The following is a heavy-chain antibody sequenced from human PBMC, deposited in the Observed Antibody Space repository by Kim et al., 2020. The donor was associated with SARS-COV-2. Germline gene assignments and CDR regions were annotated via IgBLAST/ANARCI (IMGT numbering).Heavy chain of an antibody. V-gene: IGHV3-74*01. CDR3: TSDTFGADDS. Sequence: SSTRYADSGKGRFIISRDNAKNTLFLQMNSLTAEDTAIYYCTSDTFGADDSWGQGTLVTVSS. D-gene: IGHD3-10*01. J-gene: IGHJ4*02. CDR2: SST.